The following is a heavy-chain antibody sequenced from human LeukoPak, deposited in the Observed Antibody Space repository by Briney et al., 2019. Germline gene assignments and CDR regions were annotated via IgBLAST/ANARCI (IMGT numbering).Heavy chain of an antibody. CDR2: ISYIGST. CDR3: ARDLVTVTKGFDI. V-gene: IGHV4-59*11. Sequence: SETLSLTCAVSDDSFSSHYWTWIRQPPGKGLEWIGYISYIGSTNYNPSLKSRVTISIDTSKNQFSLELTSVTAADTAVYYCARDLVTVTKGFDIWGQGTMVSVSS. J-gene: IGHJ3*02. D-gene: IGHD4-17*01. CDR1: DDSFSSHY.